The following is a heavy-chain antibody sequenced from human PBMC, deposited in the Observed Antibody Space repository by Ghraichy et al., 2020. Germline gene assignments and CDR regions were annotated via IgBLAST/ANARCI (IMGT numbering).Heavy chain of an antibody. D-gene: IGHD4-11*01. V-gene: IGHV2-5*01. CDR3: ARRRDYSQFDP. J-gene: IGHJ5*02. CDR1: GFSLSTSGVG. Sequence: SGPTLVKPTQTLTLTCTFSGFSLSTSGVGVGWIRQPPGKALEWLALVYWNDDKRFSPSLKNRLTITKDTSKDQVVLAMTDMDPVDTATYYCARRRDYSQFDPWGQGTLVTVSS. CDR2: VYWNDDK.